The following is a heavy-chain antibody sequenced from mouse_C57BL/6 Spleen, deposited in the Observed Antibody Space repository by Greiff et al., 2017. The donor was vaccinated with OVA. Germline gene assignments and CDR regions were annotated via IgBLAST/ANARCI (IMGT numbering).Heavy chain of an antibody. D-gene: IGHD4-1*01. J-gene: IGHJ1*03. Sequence: VQLQQSGPELVKPGASVKISCKASGYTFTDYYMNWVKQSHGKSLEWIGDINPNNGGTSYNQKFKGKATLTVDKSSSTAYMELRSLTSEDSAVYYCARREDWEGYFDVWGTGTTVTVSS. CDR3: ARREDWEGYFDV. V-gene: IGHV1-26*01. CDR2: INPNNGGT. CDR1: GYTFTDYY.